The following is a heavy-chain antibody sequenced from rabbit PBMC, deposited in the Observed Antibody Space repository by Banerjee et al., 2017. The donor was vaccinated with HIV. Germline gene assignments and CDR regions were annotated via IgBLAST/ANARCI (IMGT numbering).Heavy chain of an antibody. CDR3: ARDLAGVIGWNFNL. CDR1: GFSFSGSYW. J-gene: IGHJ4*01. D-gene: IGHD4-1*01. CDR2: IYGGSSGST. V-gene: IGHV1S45*01. Sequence: EESGGGLVQPEGSLTLTCTASGFSFSGSYWICWVRQAPGKGLEWIACIYGGSSGSTAYASWAKGPFTISKTSSTTVTLQMTSLTAADTATYFCARDLAGVIGWNFNLWGPGTLVTVS.